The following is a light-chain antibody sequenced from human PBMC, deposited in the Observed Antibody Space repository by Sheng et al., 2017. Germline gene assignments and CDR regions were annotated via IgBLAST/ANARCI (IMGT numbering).Light chain of an antibody. J-gene: IGLJ2*01. Sequence: SYEVTQPPSVSVSPGQTASITCSGDKLGNKYACWYQQKPGQSPVLVIYQDKKRPSGIPERFAGSSSGNTATLTISGTQALDEADYYCQAWDSSTVVFGGGTKLTVL. CDR1: KLGNKY. V-gene: IGLV3-1*01. CDR2: QDK. CDR3: QAWDSSTVV.